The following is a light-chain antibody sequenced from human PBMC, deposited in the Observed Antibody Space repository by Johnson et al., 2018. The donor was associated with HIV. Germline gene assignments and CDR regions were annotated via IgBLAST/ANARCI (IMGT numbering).Light chain of an antibody. Sequence: QSVLTQPPSVSAAPGQKVTISCSGSSSNIGTNYVSWYQQLPGTAPKLLMFENNKRPSGIPDRFSGSESGTSATLGITGLQTGDEADYYCGTWDSSLSAHYVFGTGTKVTVL. V-gene: IGLV1-51*02. CDR1: SSNIGTNY. CDR2: ENN. CDR3: GTWDSSLSAHYV. J-gene: IGLJ1*01.